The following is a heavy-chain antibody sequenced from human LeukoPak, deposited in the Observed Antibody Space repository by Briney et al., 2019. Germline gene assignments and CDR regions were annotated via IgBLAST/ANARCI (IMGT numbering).Heavy chain of an antibody. V-gene: IGHV1-69*01. D-gene: IGHD3-16*01. CDR2: IIPIFGTA. J-gene: IGHJ6*04. Sequence: EASVKVSCKASGGTFSSYAISWVRQAPGQGLEWMGGIIPIFGTANHAQKFQGRVTITADESTSTAYMELSSLRSEDTAVYYCAREPYYDYVWGRGQHLPAHYYGMDVWGKGTTVTVSS. CDR3: AREPYYDYVWGRGQHLPAHYYGMDV. CDR1: GGTFSSYA.